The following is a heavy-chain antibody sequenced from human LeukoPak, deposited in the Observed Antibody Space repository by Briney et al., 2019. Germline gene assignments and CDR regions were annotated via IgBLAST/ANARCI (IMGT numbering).Heavy chain of an antibody. V-gene: IGHV3-30*04. CDR3: ARGGAARPDF. CDR2: ISYDGSNK. CDR1: GFTFSSYA. Sequence: GGSLRLSCAASGFTFSSYAMHWVRQAPGKGLEWVAVISYDGSNKYYADSVKGRFTISRDNSKNTLYLQMNSLRAKDTAVYYCARGGAARPDFWGQGTLVTVSS. J-gene: IGHJ4*02. D-gene: IGHD6-6*01.